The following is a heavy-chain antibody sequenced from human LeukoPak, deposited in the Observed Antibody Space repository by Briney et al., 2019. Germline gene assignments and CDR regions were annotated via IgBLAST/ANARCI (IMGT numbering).Heavy chain of an antibody. CDR3: ARGPVGCVLFDY. V-gene: IGHV4-34*01. CDR1: GGSFSGYY. D-gene: IGHD6-19*01. Sequence: SETLSLPCAVYGGSFSGYYWSWIRQPPGKGLEWIGEINHSGSTNYDPSLKSRVTISVDTSKNQFSLKLSSVTAADTAVYYCARGPVGCVLFDYWGQGTLVTVSS. CDR2: INHSGST. J-gene: IGHJ4*02.